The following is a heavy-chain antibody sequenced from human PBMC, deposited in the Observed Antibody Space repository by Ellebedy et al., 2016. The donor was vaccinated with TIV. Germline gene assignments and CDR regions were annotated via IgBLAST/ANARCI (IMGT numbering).Heavy chain of an antibody. CDR3: ARGNHPPTPKYYYYYYYMDV. CDR2: IRHDGATK. J-gene: IGHJ6*03. D-gene: IGHD1-14*01. V-gene: IGHV3-30*02. CDR1: GFSFRIYG. Sequence: GGSLRLXCEGSGFSFRIYGMHWVRQAPGKGLEWVALIRHDGATKNYADSVKGRFTISRDNAKNMLYLEMSSLGAEDTAVYYCARGNHPPTPKYYYYYYYMDVWGKGTTVTVSS.